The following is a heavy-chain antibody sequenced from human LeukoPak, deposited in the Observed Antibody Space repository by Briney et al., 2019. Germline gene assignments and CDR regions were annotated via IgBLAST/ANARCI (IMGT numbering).Heavy chain of an antibody. V-gene: IGHV4-34*01. J-gene: IGHJ3*02. CDR2: INHSGST. Sequence: PSQTLSLTCAVYGGSFSGYYWSWVRQPPGKGLEWLGEINHSGSTNYNPSLKSRVTISVDTSRNQFSLKLSFVTAADTAVYYCARGPQTSIAAAGWGYAFDIWGQGTMVTVSS. D-gene: IGHD6-13*01. CDR1: GGSFSGYY. CDR3: ARGPQTSIAAAGWGYAFDI.